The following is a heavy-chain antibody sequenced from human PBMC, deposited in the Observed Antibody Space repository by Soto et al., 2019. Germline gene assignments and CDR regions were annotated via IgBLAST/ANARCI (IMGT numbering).Heavy chain of an antibody. D-gene: IGHD6-19*01. CDR3: ASHVHPYSSGWYCGH. CDR2: IYYSGST. CDR1: GRTIRKYY. J-gene: IGHJ4*02. Sequence: TPSLTFTLTGRTIRKYYWSLMLQTPGKGLECIGYIYYSGSTNYNPSLKSRVTISVDTSKNQFSLKLSSVTAADTAVYYCASHVHPYSSGWYCGHWGQGTRVTGSA. V-gene: IGHV4-59*01.